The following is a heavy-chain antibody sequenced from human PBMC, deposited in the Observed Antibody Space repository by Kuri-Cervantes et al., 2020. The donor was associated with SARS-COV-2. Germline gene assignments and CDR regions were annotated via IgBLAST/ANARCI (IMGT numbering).Heavy chain of an antibody. J-gene: IGHJ3*02. CDR3: ARGGRYYGSGKYAFDI. V-gene: IGHV4-34*01. CDR2: INHSGST. CDR1: GGSFSGYY. D-gene: IGHD3-10*01. Sequence: SETLSLTCAVYGGSFSGYYWSWIRQPPGKGLGWIGEINHSGSTNYNPPLKSRVTISVDTSKNQFSLKLSSVTAADTAVYYCARGGRYYGSGKYAFDIWGQGTMVTVSS.